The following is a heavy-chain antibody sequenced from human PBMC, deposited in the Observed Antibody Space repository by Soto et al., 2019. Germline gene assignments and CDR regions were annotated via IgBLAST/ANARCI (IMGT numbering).Heavy chain of an antibody. D-gene: IGHD1-1*01. CDR3: AKDKPGTTSFDY. V-gene: IGHV3-30-3*01. CDR1: DFSFSSYA. Sequence: GGSLRLSCAASDFSFSSYAMHWIRQAPGKGLEWLAVISFDGNIIQYADSGKGRFIISRDNSKNTLYLQMNSLRGDDTAVYYCAKDKPGTTSFDYWGQGTLVTVSS. CDR2: ISFDGNII. J-gene: IGHJ4*02.